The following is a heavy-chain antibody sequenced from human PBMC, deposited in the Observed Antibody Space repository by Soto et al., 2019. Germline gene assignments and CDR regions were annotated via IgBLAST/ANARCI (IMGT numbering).Heavy chain of an antibody. D-gene: IGHD3-16*02. CDR2: ISAYNGNT. Sequence: ASVKVSCKASGYTFTSYGISWVRQAPGQGLEWMGWISAYNGNTNYAQKLQGRVTMTTDTSTSTAYMELRSLRSDDTAVYYCARDYPDFRDQRSLDYWGQGTLVTVSS. V-gene: IGHV1-18*01. J-gene: IGHJ4*02. CDR1: GYTFTSYG. CDR3: ARDYPDFRDQRSLDY.